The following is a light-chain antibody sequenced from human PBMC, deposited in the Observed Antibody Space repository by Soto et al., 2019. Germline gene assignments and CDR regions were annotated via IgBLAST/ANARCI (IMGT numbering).Light chain of an antibody. CDR3: SSYAGSNIV. V-gene: IGLV2-8*01. CDR2: EVS. J-gene: IGLJ2*01. Sequence: QSVLTQPPSASGSPGQSVTISCTGTSSDVGGYNYVSWYQQHPGKAPKLMIYEVSKSPSGVPDRFSGSKSGNTASLTVSGLQAEDEADYYCSSYAGSNIVFGGGTKLTVL. CDR1: SSDVGGYNY.